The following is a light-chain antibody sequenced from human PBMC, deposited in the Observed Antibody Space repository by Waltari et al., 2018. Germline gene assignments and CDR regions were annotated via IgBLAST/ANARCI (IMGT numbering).Light chain of an antibody. CDR3: QSYDSSLSAWV. V-gene: IGLV1-40*01. J-gene: IGLJ3*02. CDR2: GNS. CDR1: SSNIGAGYA. Sequence: QSVLTQPPSVSAAPGQRVTIPCTGSSSNIGAGYAVPWYQQLPGPAPKLLIYGNSNRSSGVPDRFSGSKSGTSASLAITGLQAEDEADYYCQSYDSSLSAWVFGGGTKLTVL.